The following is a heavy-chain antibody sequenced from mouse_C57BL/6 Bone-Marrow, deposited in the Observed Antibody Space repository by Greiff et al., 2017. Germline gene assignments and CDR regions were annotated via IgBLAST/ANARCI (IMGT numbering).Heavy chain of an antibody. CDR1: GYTFTDYY. V-gene: IGHV1-26*01. D-gene: IGHD2-1*01. Sequence: EVQLQQSGPELVKPGASVKISCKASGYTFTDYYMNWVKQSHGKSLEWIGDINPNNGGTSYNQKFKGKATLTVDKSSSTAYMELRSLTSEDSAVYYCAIEGLNYAFDYWGQGTTLTVSS. CDR2: INPNNGGT. CDR3: AIEGLNYAFDY. J-gene: IGHJ2*01.